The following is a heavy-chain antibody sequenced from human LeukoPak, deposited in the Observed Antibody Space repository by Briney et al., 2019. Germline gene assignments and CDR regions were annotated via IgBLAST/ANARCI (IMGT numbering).Heavy chain of an antibody. CDR1: GFTVSSSY. V-gene: IGHV3-53*01. CDR3: ASQRGYSYGYYYYYMDV. D-gene: IGHD5-18*01. Sequence: GGSPRLSCAASGFTVSSSYMSWVRQAPGRGLEWVSVIYSGGSTYYADSVKGRFTISRDNSKNTLYLQMNGLRAEDTAVYYCASQRGYSYGYYYYYMDVWGKGTTVTVSS. CDR2: IYSGGST. J-gene: IGHJ6*03.